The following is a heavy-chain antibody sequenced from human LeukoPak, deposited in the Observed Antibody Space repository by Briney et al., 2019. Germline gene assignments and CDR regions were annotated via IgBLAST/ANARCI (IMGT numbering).Heavy chain of an antibody. CDR3: ATSYYDFWSGSN. V-gene: IGHV3-30-3*01. D-gene: IGHD3-3*01. Sequence: GGSLRLSCAASGFTFSSYAMHWVRQAPGKGLEWVAVMSYDGSNKYYADSVKGRFTISRDNSKNTLYLQMNSLRAEDTAVYYCATSYYDFWSGSNWGQGTLVTVSS. CDR2: MSYDGSNK. J-gene: IGHJ4*02. CDR1: GFTFSSYA.